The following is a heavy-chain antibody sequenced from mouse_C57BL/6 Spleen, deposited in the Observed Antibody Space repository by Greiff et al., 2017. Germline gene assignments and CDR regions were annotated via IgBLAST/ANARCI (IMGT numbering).Heavy chain of an antibody. CDR1: GYTFTNYW. Sequence: LVESGAELVRPGTSVKMSCKASGYTFTNYWIGWAKQRPGHGLEWIGDIYPGGGYTNYNEKFKGKATLTADKSSSTAYMQFSSLTSEDSAIYYCARSGEHGGSSYGDWGKGTTLTVSS. V-gene: IGHV1-63*01. J-gene: IGHJ2*01. CDR2: IYPGGGYT. D-gene: IGHD1-1*01. CDR3: ARSGEHGGSSYGD.